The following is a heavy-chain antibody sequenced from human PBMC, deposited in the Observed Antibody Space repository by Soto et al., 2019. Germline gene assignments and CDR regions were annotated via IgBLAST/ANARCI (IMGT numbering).Heavy chain of an antibody. D-gene: IGHD2-8*02. Sequence: QVQLVQSGAEVKKPGASVKVSCKASGYTFTSYGISWVRQAPGQGLEWMGWISAYNGNTNYAQKLQGRVTMTTDTTTSTADIELRSLRSDDTAVYYCATSVLVGYGLEGESDWGQGTLVTVSS. CDR3: ATSVLVGYGLEGESD. V-gene: IGHV1-18*01. J-gene: IGHJ4*02. CDR1: GYTFTSYG. CDR2: ISAYNGNT.